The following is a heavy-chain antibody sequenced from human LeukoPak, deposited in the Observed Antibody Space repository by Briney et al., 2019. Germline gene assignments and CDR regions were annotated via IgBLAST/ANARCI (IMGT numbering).Heavy chain of an antibody. CDR1: GGTFISYA. CDR3: ARERGLRYFDWLLLPFDY. J-gene: IGHJ4*02. CDR2: IIPIFGTA. V-gene: IGHV1-69*13. Sequence: GVSVTVSCTASGGTFISYAISWVRQAPGQGLEWMGGIIPIFGTANYAQKFQGRVTITADESTSTAYMELSSLRSEDTAVYYCARERGLRYFDWLLLPFDYWGQGTLVTVSS. D-gene: IGHD3-9*01.